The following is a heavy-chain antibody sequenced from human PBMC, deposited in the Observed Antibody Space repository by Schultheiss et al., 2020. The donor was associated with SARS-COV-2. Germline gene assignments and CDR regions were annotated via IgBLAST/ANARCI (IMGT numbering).Heavy chain of an antibody. J-gene: IGHJ6*02. D-gene: IGHD3-9*01. CDR3: ARAGYDILTGLSV. CDR1: GGSISSSSYY. Sequence: SETLSLTCTVSGGSISSSSYYWSWIRQPPGKGLEWIGYIYYSGSTNYNPSLKSRVTISVDTSKNQFSLKLSSVTAADTAVYYCARAGYDILTGLSVWGQGTTVTVSS. V-gene: IGHV4-61*01. CDR2: IYYSGST.